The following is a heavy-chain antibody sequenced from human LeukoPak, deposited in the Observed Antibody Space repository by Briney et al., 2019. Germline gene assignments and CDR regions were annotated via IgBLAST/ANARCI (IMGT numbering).Heavy chain of an antibody. CDR1: GFTFSSYR. CDR3: ARVRAPRYDPDNLYYFDY. Sequence: GGSLRLSCAASGFTFSSYRMNWLRQAGSKGLEWVASISSSSSYIYYADSVKGRFTISRDNANNSLYLQMNSLRAEDTAVYYCARVRAPRYDPDNLYYFDYWGQGTLVTVSS. V-gene: IGHV3-21*01. J-gene: IGHJ4*02. CDR2: ISSSSSYI. D-gene: IGHD3-3*01.